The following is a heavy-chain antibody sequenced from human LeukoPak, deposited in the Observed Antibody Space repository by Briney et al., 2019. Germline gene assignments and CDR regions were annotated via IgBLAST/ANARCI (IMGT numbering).Heavy chain of an antibody. D-gene: IGHD1-26*01. CDR2: ISGSGGST. CDR3: AKDRSGSYTLDY. J-gene: IGHJ4*02. Sequence: GGSLRLSRAASGFTFSSYAMSWVRQAPGKGLEWVSAISGSGGSTYYADSVKGRFTISRDNSKNPLYLQMNSLRAEDTAVYYCAKDRSGSYTLDYWGQGTLVTVSS. V-gene: IGHV3-23*01. CDR1: GFTFSSYA.